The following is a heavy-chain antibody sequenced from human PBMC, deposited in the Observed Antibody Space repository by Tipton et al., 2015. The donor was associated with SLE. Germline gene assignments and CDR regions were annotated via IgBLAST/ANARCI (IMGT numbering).Heavy chain of an antibody. CDR3: GRQSGHSHHPGPVGY. J-gene: IGHJ4*02. V-gene: IGHV4-39*01. CDR1: GGSISSSSSYY. CDR2: IFYSGTT. Sequence: TLSLTCAVYGGSISSSSSYYWAWIRQPPGKGLEWIGTIFYSGTTYSNPSLKTRVILSRDTSKNQLSLKLTSVTAADTAVYFCGRQSGHSHHPGPVGYWGQGALVSVSS. D-gene: IGHD1-14*01.